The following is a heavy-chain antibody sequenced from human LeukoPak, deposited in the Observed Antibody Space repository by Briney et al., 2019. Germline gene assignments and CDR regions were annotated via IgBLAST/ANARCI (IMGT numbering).Heavy chain of an antibody. D-gene: IGHD2-21*02. Sequence: ASVKVSCKASGYTFTSYYMHLVRQAPGQGLEWMGIINPSGGSTSYAQKFQGRVTMTRDTSTSTVYMELSSLRSEDTAVYYCARDWCGDDCYPDAFDSWGEGTMVTVSS. J-gene: IGHJ3*02. CDR1: GYTFTSYY. CDR2: INPSGGST. V-gene: IGHV1-46*01. CDR3: ARDWCGDDCYPDAFDS.